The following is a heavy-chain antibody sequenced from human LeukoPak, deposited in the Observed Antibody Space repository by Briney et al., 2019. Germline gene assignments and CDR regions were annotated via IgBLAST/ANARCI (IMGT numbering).Heavy chain of an antibody. CDR3: ARAVGYCTNALCYRNFDY. CDR1: GYTFTGYY. Sequence: ASVKVSCKASGYTFTGYYMHWVRQAPGQGLEWMGWINPNSGGTNYAQKFQGRVTMTRDTSISTAYMELSRLRSDDTAVYYCARAVGYCTNALCYRNFDYWGQGTLVTVSS. D-gene: IGHD2-8*01. CDR2: INPNSGGT. V-gene: IGHV1-2*02. J-gene: IGHJ4*02.